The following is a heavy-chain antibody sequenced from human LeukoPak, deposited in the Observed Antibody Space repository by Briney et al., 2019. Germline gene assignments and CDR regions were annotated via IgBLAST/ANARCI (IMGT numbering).Heavy chain of an antibody. CDR2: IYYSGST. D-gene: IGHD6-13*01. CDR3: ANGIAAAGVYYFDY. CDR1: GGSISSSSYY. Sequence: SETLSLTCTVSGGSISSSSYYWGWIRQPPGKGLEWIGSIYYSGSTYYNPSLKSRVTISVDTSKSQFSLKLSSVTAADTAVYYCANGIAAAGVYYFDYWGQGTLVAVSS. V-gene: IGHV4-39*01. J-gene: IGHJ4*02.